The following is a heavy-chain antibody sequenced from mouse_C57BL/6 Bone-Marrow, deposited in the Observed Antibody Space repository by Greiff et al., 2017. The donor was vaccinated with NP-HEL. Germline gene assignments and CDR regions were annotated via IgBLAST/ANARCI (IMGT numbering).Heavy chain of an antibody. CDR1: GYTFTSYW. J-gene: IGHJ4*01. CDR3: ARDYGSSLYYAMDY. CDR2: IDPSDSET. Sequence: QVHVKQPGAELVRPGSSVKLSCKASGYTFTSYWMHWVKQRPIQGLEWIGNIDPSDSETHYNQKFKDKATLTVDKSSSTAYMQLSSLTSEDSAVYYCARDYGSSLYYAMDYWGQGTSVTVSS. V-gene: IGHV1-52*01. D-gene: IGHD1-1*01.